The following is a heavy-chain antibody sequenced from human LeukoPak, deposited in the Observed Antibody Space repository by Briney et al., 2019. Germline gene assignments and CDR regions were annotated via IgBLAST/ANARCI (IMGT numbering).Heavy chain of an antibody. CDR1: GFTVSNNY. D-gene: IGHD7-27*01. CDR2: IYSGGGT. CDR3: AIDPNWGTHS. V-gene: IGHV3-53*01. Sequence: HPGGSLRLSCAASGFTVSNNYMSWVRQAPGKGLEWVSVIYSGGGTNSADSVKGRFTISRDNSKNALYLQMNSLRVEDTAVYYCAIDPNWGTHSWGQGVLVTVSS. J-gene: IGHJ4*02.